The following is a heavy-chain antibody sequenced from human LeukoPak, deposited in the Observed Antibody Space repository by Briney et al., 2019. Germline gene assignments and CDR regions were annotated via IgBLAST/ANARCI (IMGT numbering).Heavy chain of an antibody. D-gene: IGHD6-19*01. Sequence: GGSLRLSCAASGFTFSNYAMTWVRQAPGKGLEWVSGISGSGGSTSYAESVKGRFAISRDNSKNTLYLQMDNLRAEDTAVYYCANGRSVAGADYFDYWGQGTLVTVSS. V-gene: IGHV3-23*01. CDR1: GFTFSNYA. J-gene: IGHJ4*02. CDR3: ANGRSVAGADYFDY. CDR2: ISGSGGST.